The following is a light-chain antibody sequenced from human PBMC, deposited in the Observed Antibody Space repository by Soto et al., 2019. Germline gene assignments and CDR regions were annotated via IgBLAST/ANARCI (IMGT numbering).Light chain of an antibody. CDR2: AAS. CDR1: QSISSF. Sequence: DIPMTQSPSSLSTSVGDRVTISCRASQSISSFLNWFQQKPGKAPKLLIYAASSLQSGVPSRFSGSGSGTNFTQTIDSLQPEDFATYYCQQSYSIWWTFGQGTKVEFK. CDR3: QQSYSIWWT. J-gene: IGKJ1*01. V-gene: IGKV1-39*01.